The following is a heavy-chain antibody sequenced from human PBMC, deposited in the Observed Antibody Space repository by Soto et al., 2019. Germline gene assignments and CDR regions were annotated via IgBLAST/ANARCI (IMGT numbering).Heavy chain of an antibody. CDR1: GYTFTSYD. CDR3: ARDVAAVTGGHYFDC. D-gene: IGHD6-19*01. J-gene: IGHJ4*02. V-gene: IGHV1-8*01. CDR2: MNPNSGNT. Sequence: GASVKVSCKASGYTFTSYDINWVRQATGQGLEWMGWMNPNSGNTGYAQKFQGRVTMTRNTSISTAYMELSSLRSEDTAVYYCARDVAAVTGGHYFDCWGQGALVTVSS.